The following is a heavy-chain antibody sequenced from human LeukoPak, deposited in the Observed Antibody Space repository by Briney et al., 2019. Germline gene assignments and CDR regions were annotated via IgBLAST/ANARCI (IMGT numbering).Heavy chain of an antibody. CDR2: ISSSGSTI. CDR3: ARVSMAEAFDI. D-gene: IGHD2/OR15-2a*01. J-gene: IGHJ3*02. CDR1: GFTFSDYY. V-gene: IGHV3-11*01. Sequence: GGSLRLSCAASGFTFSDYYMSWIRQAPGKGPEWVSYISSSGSTIYYADSVKGRFTISRDNAKNSLHLQMNSLRAEDTAVYYCARVSMAEAFDIWGQGTMVTVSS.